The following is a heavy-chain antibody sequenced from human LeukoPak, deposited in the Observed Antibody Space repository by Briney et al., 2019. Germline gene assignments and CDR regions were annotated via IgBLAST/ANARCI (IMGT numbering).Heavy chain of an antibody. D-gene: IGHD6-13*01. V-gene: IGHV1-2*02. Sequence: ASVKVSCKASGHSFTGYYMHWVRQAPGQGLEWMAWMNYNSGGTSYAQKFQGRVTMTRDTSISTAYMELITLRSDDTAVYYCATSTGYSSSWGAFDIWGQGTMVTVSS. CDR1: GHSFTGYY. J-gene: IGHJ3*02. CDR2: MNYNSGGT. CDR3: ATSTGYSSSWGAFDI.